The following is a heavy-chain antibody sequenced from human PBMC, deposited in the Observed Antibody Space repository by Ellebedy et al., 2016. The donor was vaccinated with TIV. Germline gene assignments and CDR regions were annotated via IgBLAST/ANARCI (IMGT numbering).Heavy chain of an antibody. J-gene: IGHJ6*03. Sequence: PGGSLRLSCAASGFTFSNYGMTWVRQAPGKGLEWVSTISYSGGNTYCAGSVKGRFTISRDNSKNTLFLQMNSLRAEDTAVYYCAKDLYGDYLMDVWGKGTTVTVSS. CDR2: ISYSGGNT. V-gene: IGHV3-23*01. CDR1: GFTFSNYG. D-gene: IGHD4-17*01. CDR3: AKDLYGDYLMDV.